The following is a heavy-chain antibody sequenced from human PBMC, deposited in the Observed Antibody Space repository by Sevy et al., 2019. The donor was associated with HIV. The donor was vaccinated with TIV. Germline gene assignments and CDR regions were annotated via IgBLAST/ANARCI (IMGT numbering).Heavy chain of an antibody. CDR3: ARELTDTDAFDI. D-gene: IGHD1-20*01. CDR2: ISSSGSTI. Sequence: GGSLRLSCAASGFTFSDYYMSWIHQAPGKGLEWVSYISSSGSTIYYADSVKGRFTISRDNAKNSLYLQMNSLRAEDTAVYYCARELTDTDAFDIWGQGTMVTVSS. J-gene: IGHJ3*02. CDR1: GFTFSDYY. V-gene: IGHV3-11*01.